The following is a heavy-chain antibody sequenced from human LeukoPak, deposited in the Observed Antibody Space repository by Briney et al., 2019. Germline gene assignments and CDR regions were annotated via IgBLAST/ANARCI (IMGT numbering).Heavy chain of an antibody. Sequence: ASVKVSCKASGYTFTNYGISWVRQAPGQGLEWMGWISAYNGNTNYAQKLQGRVTMTTDTSTSTAYMELRNLTSDDTAVYYCARVGAYCTSTSCLDYWGQGTLVTVSS. J-gene: IGHJ4*02. CDR1: GYTFTNYG. D-gene: IGHD2-2*01. CDR2: ISAYNGNT. CDR3: ARVGAYCTSTSCLDY. V-gene: IGHV1-18*01.